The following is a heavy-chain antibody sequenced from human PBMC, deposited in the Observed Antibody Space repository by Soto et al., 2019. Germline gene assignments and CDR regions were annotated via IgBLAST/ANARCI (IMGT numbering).Heavy chain of an antibody. Sequence: GASVKVSCKASGYTFTSYAMHWVRQAPGQRPEWMGWINAGNGNTKYSQKFQGRVTITRDTSASTAYMELSSLRSEDTAVYYCARGSFLGYCSSTSCYTPSFDIWGQGTMVTVSS. CDR2: INAGNGNT. CDR1: GYTFTSYA. J-gene: IGHJ3*02. CDR3: ARGSFLGYCSSTSCYTPSFDI. V-gene: IGHV1-3*01. D-gene: IGHD2-2*02.